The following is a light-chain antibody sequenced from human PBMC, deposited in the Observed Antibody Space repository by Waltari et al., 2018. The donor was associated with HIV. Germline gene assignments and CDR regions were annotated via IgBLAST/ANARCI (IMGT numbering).Light chain of an antibody. CDR2: EVS. J-gene: IGLJ2*01. Sequence: QSALTQPASVSGSPGQSITISCTGTSRDVGNYNYVSWYQQHPGKAPTVMIYEVSNRPSGVSNRFSGSKSGNTASLTISGLQAEDEADYYCSSYTSSSTVVFGGGTKLTVL. CDR1: SRDVGNYNY. CDR3: SSYTSSSTVV. V-gene: IGLV2-14*01.